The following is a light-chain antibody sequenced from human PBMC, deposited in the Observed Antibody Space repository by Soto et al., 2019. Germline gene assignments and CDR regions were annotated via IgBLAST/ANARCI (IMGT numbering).Light chain of an antibody. CDR3: QHRSNWPPWT. CDR1: QSVSSY. Sequence: EIVLTQSPATMSLSPGERATLSCRASQSVSSYLAWYQQKPGQAPRLLIYDASNRATGIPARFSGSGSGTDFTHTISSLEPEDFAVHYCQHRSNWPPWTFGQAEQVQIK. V-gene: IGKV3-11*01. J-gene: IGKJ1*01. CDR2: DAS.